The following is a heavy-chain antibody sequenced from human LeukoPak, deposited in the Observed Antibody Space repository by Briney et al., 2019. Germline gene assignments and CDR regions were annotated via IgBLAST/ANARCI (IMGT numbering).Heavy chain of an antibody. CDR2: ISGSGGST. CDR1: GFTFSSYA. D-gene: IGHD3-10*01. J-gene: IGHJ6*03. Sequence: GGSLRLSCAASGFTFSSYAMSWVRQAPGKGLEWVSAISGSGGSTYYADSVKGRFTISRDNSKNSLYLQMNSLRADDTAVYYCARFAAGGSYYYYMDVWGKGTTVTVSS. V-gene: IGHV3-23*01. CDR3: ARFAAGGSYYYYMDV.